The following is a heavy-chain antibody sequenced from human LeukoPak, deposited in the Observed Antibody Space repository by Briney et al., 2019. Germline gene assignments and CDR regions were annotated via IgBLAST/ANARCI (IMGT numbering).Heavy chain of an antibody. CDR1: GGSISSYY. J-gene: IGHJ3*02. CDR3: ARTWLYCSSTSCYEPAFDI. CDR2: IYTSGST. V-gene: IGHV4-4*07. Sequence: SETLSLTCTVSGGSISSYYWSWLRQPAGKGLEWIGRIYTSGSTNYNPSLKSRVTMSVDTSKNQFSLKLSSVTAADTAVYYCARTWLYCSSTSCYEPAFDIWGQGTMVTVSS. D-gene: IGHD2-2*01.